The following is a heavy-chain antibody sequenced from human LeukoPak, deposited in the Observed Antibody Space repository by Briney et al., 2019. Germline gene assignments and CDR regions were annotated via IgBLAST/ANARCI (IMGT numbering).Heavy chain of an antibody. CDR2: ISGSGYYR. CDR1: GFTFSTYS. D-gene: IGHD4-23*01. Sequence: GGSLRLSCAASGFTFSTYSMNWVRQAPGKGLECVSYISGSGYYRYYADSVKGRFTISRDNARNSLYLQMNSLRDEDTAVYYCARDPIGYGGNSGVSGANRKNWYFDLWGRGTLVTVSS. CDR3: ARDPIGYGGNSGVSGANRKNWYFDL. V-gene: IGHV3-48*02. J-gene: IGHJ2*01.